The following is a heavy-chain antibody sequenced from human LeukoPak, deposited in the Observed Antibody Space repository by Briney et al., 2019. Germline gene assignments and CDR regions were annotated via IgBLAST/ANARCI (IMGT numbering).Heavy chain of an antibody. Sequence: ASVKVSCKASGYTFTSYAMHWVRQAPGQRLEWMGWISAYNGNTNYAQKLQGRVTMTTDTSTSTAYMELRSLRSDDTAVYYCARDRDSSSSLAFYWGQGTLVTVSS. J-gene: IGHJ4*02. D-gene: IGHD6-6*01. CDR1: GYTFTSYA. CDR2: ISAYNGNT. V-gene: IGHV1-18*01. CDR3: ARDRDSSSSLAFY.